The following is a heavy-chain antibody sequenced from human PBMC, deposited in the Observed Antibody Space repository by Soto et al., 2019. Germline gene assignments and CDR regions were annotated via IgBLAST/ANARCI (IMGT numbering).Heavy chain of an antibody. CDR3: ARVRGVHFLDY. CDR1: GFTFTSHA. Sequence: PGGSLRLSCAASGFTFTSHAMHWVRQTPGKGLEWVAAISYDEIDKKYASSVKGRFTVSRDNVKNTLSLQMNSLRPEDTAVYYCARVRGVHFLDYWGQGTLVTVSS. V-gene: IGHV3-30*03. D-gene: IGHD3-3*02. J-gene: IGHJ4*02. CDR2: ISYDEIDK.